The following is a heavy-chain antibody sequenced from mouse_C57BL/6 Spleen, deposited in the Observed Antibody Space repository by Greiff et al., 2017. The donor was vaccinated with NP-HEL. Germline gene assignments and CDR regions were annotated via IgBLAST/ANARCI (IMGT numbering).Heavy chain of an antibody. CDR1: GFSFNTYA. CDR3: VRHSNYYAMDY. V-gene: IGHV10-1*01. Sequence: EVKLMESGGGLVQPKGSLKLSCAASGFSFNTYAMNWVRQAPGKGLEWVARIRSKSNNYATYYADSVKDRFTIYRDDSESMLYLQMNNLKTEDTAMYYCVRHSNYYAMDYWGQGTSVTVSS. CDR2: IRSKSNNYAT. J-gene: IGHJ4*01. D-gene: IGHD2-5*01.